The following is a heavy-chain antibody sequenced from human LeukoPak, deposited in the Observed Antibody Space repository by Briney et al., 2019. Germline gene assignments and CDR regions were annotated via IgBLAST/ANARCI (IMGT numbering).Heavy chain of an antibody. CDR1: GGSISSSSYY. CDR3: ARGLVALPYYHYYYMGV. V-gene: IGHV4-61*05. CDR2: IYDSGST. J-gene: IGHJ6*03. D-gene: IGHD2-8*02. Sequence: SETLSLTCTVSGGSISSSSYYWGWIRQPPGKGLEWIGYIYDSGSTNYNPSLKSRVTISLDTSKNQFSLKLTSVTAADTAVYYCARGLVALPYYHYYYMGVWGKGTTVTISS.